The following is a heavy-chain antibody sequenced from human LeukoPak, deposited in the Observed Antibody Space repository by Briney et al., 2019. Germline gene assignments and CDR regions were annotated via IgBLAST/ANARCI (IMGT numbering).Heavy chain of an antibody. Sequence: GASVKVSCKASGYTFTGYYMHWVRQAPGQGLEWMGWINPNSGGTNYAQKFQGRVTMTRDTSISTAYMELSRLRSDDTAAYYCARGYYDFWGSRGNDYWGRGTLVTVSS. J-gene: IGHJ4*02. CDR1: GYTFTGYY. D-gene: IGHD3-3*01. CDR2: INPNSGGT. CDR3: ARGYYDFWGSRGNDY. V-gene: IGHV1-2*02.